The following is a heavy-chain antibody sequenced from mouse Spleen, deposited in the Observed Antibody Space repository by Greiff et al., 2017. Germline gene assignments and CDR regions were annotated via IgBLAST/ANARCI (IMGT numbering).Heavy chain of an antibody. Sequence: VQLQQSGAELVRPGASVTLSCKASGYTFTDYEMHWVKQTPVHGLEWIGAIDPETGGTAYNQKFKGKAILTADKSSGTAYMELRSLTSEDSAVYYCTSGLPHYWGQGTTLTVSS. CDR3: TSGLPHY. D-gene: IGHD2-4*01. V-gene: IGHV1-15*01. CDR1: GYTFTDYE. CDR2: IDPETGGT. J-gene: IGHJ2*01.